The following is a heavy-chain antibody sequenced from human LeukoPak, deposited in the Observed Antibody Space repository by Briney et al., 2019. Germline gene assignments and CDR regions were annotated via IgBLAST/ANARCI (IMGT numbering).Heavy chain of an antibody. Sequence: PGGSLRLSCAASGFSFSSYQVNWVRQAPGKGLEWVSYISSSGSIIYYADSVKGRFTISRNNAKNSLYLQMNSLRAEDTAVYYCAIFGVVSNFDYWGQGTLVTVSS. J-gene: IGHJ4*02. CDR3: AIFGVVSNFDY. CDR1: GFSFSSYQ. V-gene: IGHV3-48*03. D-gene: IGHD3-3*01. CDR2: ISSSGSII.